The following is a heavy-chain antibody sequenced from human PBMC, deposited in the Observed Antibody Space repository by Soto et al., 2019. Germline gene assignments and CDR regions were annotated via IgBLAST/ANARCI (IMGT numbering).Heavy chain of an antibody. CDR2: IRVDGSNT. J-gene: IGHJ6*02. Sequence: PGGSLRLSCAASGLSFNNYGMHWVRQAPGKGLEWVAAIRVDGSNTYYADSVKGRFTISRDNSKNTLYLQMNSLRAEDTAVYYCAKEKVAARPYYYYYGMDVWGQGTTVTVSS. CDR1: GLSFNNYG. D-gene: IGHD6-6*01. CDR3: AKEKVAARPYYYYYGMDV. V-gene: IGHV3-30*18.